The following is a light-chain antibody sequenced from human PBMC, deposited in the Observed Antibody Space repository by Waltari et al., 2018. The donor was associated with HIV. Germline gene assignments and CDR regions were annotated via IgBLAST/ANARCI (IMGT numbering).Light chain of an antibody. CDR3: QQYKSYPYT. CDR1: QSISGW. J-gene: IGKJ2*01. V-gene: IGKV1-5*03. CDR2: KAS. Sequence: DNQMTQSPSTLSASIGDRVTITCRASQSISGWLARYQQKPGKAPKLVIDKASSLESGVPSRISGSGSGTEYTLTISSLQPDDYGTYYCQQYKSYPYTFGQGTRLEIK.